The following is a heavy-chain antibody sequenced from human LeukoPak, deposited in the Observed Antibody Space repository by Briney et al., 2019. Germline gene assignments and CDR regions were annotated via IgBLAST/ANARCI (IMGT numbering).Heavy chain of an antibody. V-gene: IGHV3-33*01. D-gene: IGHD4-23*01. CDR3: ARDHYGGNSHSAFDI. J-gene: IGHJ3*02. CDR2: IWYDGSNK. CDR1: GFTFSSYG. Sequence: PGGSLTLSCAASGFTFSSYGMHWVRQAPGKRLEWVAVIWYDGSNKYYADSVKGRFTISRDNSKNTIYLQMNSLRAEDTAVYYCARDHYGGNSHSAFDIWGKGTMVTVSS.